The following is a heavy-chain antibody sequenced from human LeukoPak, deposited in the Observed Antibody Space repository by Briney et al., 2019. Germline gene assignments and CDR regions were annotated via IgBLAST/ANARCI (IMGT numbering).Heavy chain of an antibody. CDR3: ARGSTYYDSSGQVPFDY. V-gene: IGHV3-48*01. Sequence: PGGSLRLSCAASGFTVSSSYISWVRQAPGKGLEWGSYISGSSSTIYYADSVKGRFTISRDNGKNTLYLQMNSLRAEDTAVYYCARGSTYYDSSGQVPFDYWGQGTLVTVSS. D-gene: IGHD3-22*01. CDR2: ISGSSSTI. CDR1: GFTVSSSY. J-gene: IGHJ4*02.